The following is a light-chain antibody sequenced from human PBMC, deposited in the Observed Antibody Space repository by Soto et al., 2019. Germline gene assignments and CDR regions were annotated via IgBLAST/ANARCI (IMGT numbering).Light chain of an antibody. CDR2: DAS. J-gene: IGKJ1*01. Sequence: ELVLAQSPATLSLSPGESATLXXRSSQSVSSYLAWYEQKPGQAPRLXXYDASNRATGIPARFSGSGSGTDFTLTISSLEPEDFAVYYCQQRSNWPPWTFGQGTKVDIK. V-gene: IGKV3-11*01. CDR3: QQRSNWPPWT. CDR1: QSVSSY.